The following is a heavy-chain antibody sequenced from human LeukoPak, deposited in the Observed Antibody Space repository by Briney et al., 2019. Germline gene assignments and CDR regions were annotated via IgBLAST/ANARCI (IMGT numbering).Heavy chain of an antibody. CDR1: GGSISSYY. J-gene: IGHJ3*02. D-gene: IGHD3-22*01. V-gene: IGHV4-59*01. CDR3: ARTSYYYDSSGYYLDAFDI. CDR2: IYYSGST. Sequence: PSESLSLTCTVSGGSISSYYWSWIRQPPGKGLEWIGYIYYSGSTNYNPSLKSRVTISVDTSKNQFSLKLSFVTAADTAVYYCARTSYYYDSSGYYLDAFDIWGQGTMVTVSS.